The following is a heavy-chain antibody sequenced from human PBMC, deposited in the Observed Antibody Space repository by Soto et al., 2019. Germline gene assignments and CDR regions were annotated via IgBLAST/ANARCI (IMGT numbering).Heavy chain of an antibody. Sequence: QVQLVESGGGVVQPGRSLRLSCAASGFTFSSYAMHWVRQAPGKGLEWVAVISYDGSNKYYADSVKGRFTISRDNSKNTLYLQMNSLRAEDTAVYYCARSPYSSSWSPFDYWGQGTLVTVSS. J-gene: IGHJ4*02. V-gene: IGHV3-30-3*01. CDR3: ARSPYSSSWSPFDY. D-gene: IGHD6-13*01. CDR2: ISYDGSNK. CDR1: GFTFSSYA.